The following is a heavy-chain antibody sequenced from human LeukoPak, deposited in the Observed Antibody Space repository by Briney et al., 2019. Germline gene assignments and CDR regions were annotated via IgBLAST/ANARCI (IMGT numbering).Heavy chain of an antibody. CDR2: ASAYNGNT. CDR1: GYTFTSYG. CDR3: ARPGYSYGYGPNWFDP. V-gene: IGHV1-18*01. J-gene: IGHJ5*02. Sequence: ASVKVSCKVSGYTFTSYGISWVRQAPGQGLEWMGWASAYNGNTNYAQKLQGRVTMTTDTSTSTAYMELRSLRSDDTAVYYCARPGYSYGYGPNWFDPWGQGTLVTVSS. D-gene: IGHD5-18*01.